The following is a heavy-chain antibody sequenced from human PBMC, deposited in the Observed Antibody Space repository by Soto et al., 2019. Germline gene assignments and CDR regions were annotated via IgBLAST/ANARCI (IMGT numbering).Heavy chain of an antibody. CDR1: GGSISSRSYY. CDR3: ARLWELTTYFDY. CDR2: ISYSGTT. Sequence: PSETLSLTCTVTGGSISSRSYYWGWIRQPPGKGLEWIGSISYSGTTYYNPSFKSRVTISVDTSKNQFSLKVSSVTAADTAVYYCARLWELTTYFDYWGQGALVTVSS. V-gene: IGHV4-39*01. D-gene: IGHD1-26*01. J-gene: IGHJ4*02.